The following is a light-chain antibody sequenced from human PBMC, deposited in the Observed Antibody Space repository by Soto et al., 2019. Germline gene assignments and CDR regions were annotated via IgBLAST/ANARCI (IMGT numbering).Light chain of an antibody. CDR3: QPYNNSPQT. J-gene: IGKJ1*01. CDR2: GAS. CDR1: QSVSSN. V-gene: IGKV3-15*01. Sequence: EIVMTQSPATLSVSPGERATLSCRASQSVSSNLAWYQQKPGQAPRLLIYGASTRATGIPARFSGSGSGTEFTLTISSLQFDFFALYYPQPYNNSPQTFGQ.